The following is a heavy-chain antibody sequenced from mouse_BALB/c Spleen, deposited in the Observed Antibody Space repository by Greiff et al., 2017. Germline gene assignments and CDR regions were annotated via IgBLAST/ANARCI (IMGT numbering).Heavy chain of an antibody. CDR1: GYSITSDYA. Sequence: EVKLLESGPGLVKPSQSLSLTCTVTGYSITSDYAWNWIRQFPGNKLEWMGYISYSGSTSYNPSLKSRISITRDTSKNQFFLQLNSVTTEDTATYYCARGVDPLPYWGQGTLVTVSA. CDR2: ISYSGST. J-gene: IGHJ3*01. CDR3: ARGVDPLPY. V-gene: IGHV3-2*02.